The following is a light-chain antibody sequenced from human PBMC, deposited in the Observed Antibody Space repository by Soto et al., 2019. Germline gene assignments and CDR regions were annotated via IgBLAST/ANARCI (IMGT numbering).Light chain of an antibody. CDR1: SSNVGAGYD. Sequence: QSVLTQPPSVSGAPGQSVTISCTGSSSNVGAGYDVHWYQQLPGTAPKYLIYGNTNRPSGVPDRFSGSKSGTSASLAITGLQAEDEADYYCQSYDSSLSAYVFGTGTKLTVL. CDR2: GNT. V-gene: IGLV1-40*01. J-gene: IGLJ1*01. CDR3: QSYDSSLSAYV.